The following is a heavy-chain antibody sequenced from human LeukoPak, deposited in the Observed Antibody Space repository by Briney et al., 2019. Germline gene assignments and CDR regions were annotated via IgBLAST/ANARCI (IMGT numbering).Heavy chain of an antibody. J-gene: IGHJ4*02. CDR2: IDYSGST. D-gene: IGHD1-26*01. V-gene: IGHV4-59*01. Sequence: SDTLSLTCTVSGGSISSYYWSWIRQPPGKGLEWIGYIDYSGSTNYNPSLKSRVIISVNTSKNQFSLKLSSETAADTAVYYCARDMSGSYHHFDYWGQGTLVTVSS. CDR3: ARDMSGSYHHFDY. CDR1: GGSISSYY.